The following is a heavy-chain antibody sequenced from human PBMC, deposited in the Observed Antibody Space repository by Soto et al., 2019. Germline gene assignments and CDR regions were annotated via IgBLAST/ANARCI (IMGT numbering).Heavy chain of an antibody. CDR2: INPSGGST. J-gene: IGHJ3*02. CDR1: GYTFTSYY. D-gene: IGHD3-22*01. Sequence: ASVRVSCKASGYTFTSYYMHWVRQAPGQGLEWMGIINPSGGSTSYAQKFQGRVTMTRDTSTSTVYMELSSLRSEDTAVYYCARGAYYDSSGYYGSAFDIWGQGTMVTVSS. V-gene: IGHV1-46*01. CDR3: ARGAYYDSSGYYGSAFDI.